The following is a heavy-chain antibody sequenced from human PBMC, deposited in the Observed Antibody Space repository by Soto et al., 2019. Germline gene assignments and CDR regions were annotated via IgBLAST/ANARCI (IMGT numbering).Heavy chain of an antibody. V-gene: IGHV4-30-2*01. CDR1: EGVNIGGGCT. CDR3: SILAATVTTYYYYYGMDV. Sequence: CAVGEGVNIGGGCTWSRKKQPPGKGLEWIGYLYHSGSTYYNPSLKSRVTISVDRSKNQFSLKLGSVTAADTAVYYCSILAATVTTYYYYYGMDVWGQGTTVTVSS. J-gene: IGHJ6*02. D-gene: IGHD4-17*01. CDR2: LYHSGST.